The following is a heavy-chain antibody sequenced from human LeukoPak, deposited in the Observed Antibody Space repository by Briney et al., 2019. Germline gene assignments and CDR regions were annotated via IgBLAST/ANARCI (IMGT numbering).Heavy chain of an antibody. D-gene: IGHD5-18*01. J-gene: IGHJ3*02. V-gene: IGHV3-23*01. CDR2: ISGSGGST. Sequence: GGSLRLSCAASGFTFSSYAMSWVRQAPGKGLEWVSAISGSGGSTYYADSVKGRFTISRDNSKNTLYLQMNSLRAEDTAVYYCARTRRVLNVDTAWEDAFDIWGQGTMVTVSS. CDR1: GFTFSSYA. CDR3: ARTRRVLNVDTAWEDAFDI.